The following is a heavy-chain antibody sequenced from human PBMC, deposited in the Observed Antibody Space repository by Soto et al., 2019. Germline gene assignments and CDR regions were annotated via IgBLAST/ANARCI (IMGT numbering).Heavy chain of an antibody. Sequence: ASVKVSCKASGYTLTRDYINWVRQAPGQGLEWMGWVSAYNGNTHYEQKLQGRVTLTTDTSTSTAYMELRSLRSDDTAVYFCARGGQWDFLSDYWGQGTLVTVSS. CDR3: ARGGQWDFLSDY. CDR1: GYTLTRDY. V-gene: IGHV1-18*01. CDR2: VSAYNGNT. J-gene: IGHJ4*02. D-gene: IGHD1-26*01.